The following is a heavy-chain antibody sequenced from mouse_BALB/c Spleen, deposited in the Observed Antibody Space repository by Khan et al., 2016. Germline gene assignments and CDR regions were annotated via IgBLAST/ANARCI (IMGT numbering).Heavy chain of an antibody. CDR2: IDPANGNT. V-gene: IGHV14-3*02. D-gene: IGHD1-1*01. Sequence: VQLQQPGAELVKPGASVKLSCTASGFNIKDTYMHWVKQRPEQGLEWIGRIDPANGNTKYDPKFQGKATITAETSSNTAYLQPRSLTSEDTAVYYCASSYYGSSYYFDYWGQGTTLTVSS. CDR1: GFNIKDTY. CDR3: ASSYYGSSYYFDY. J-gene: IGHJ2*01.